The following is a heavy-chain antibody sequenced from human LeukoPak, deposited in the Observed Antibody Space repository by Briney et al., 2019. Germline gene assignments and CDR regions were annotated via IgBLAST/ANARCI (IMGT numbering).Heavy chain of an antibody. CDR3: ARSRDYVWGSYRPTRGPFDY. D-gene: IGHD3-16*02. CDR1: GGSFSGYY. Sequence: PSETLSLTCAVYGGSFSGYYWSWIRQPPGKGLEWIGELNHSGSTNYNPSLKSRVTISVDTSKNQFSLKLSSVTAADTAVYYCARSRDYVWGSYRPTRGPFDYWGQGTLVTVSS. CDR2: LNHSGST. V-gene: IGHV4-34*01. J-gene: IGHJ4*02.